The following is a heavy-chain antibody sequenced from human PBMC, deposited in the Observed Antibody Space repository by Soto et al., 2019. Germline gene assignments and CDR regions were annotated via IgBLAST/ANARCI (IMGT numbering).Heavy chain of an antibody. CDR3: AKGQGNWNDGDGFDI. CDR1: GFTFDDYG. D-gene: IGHD1-1*01. V-gene: IGHV3-9*01. CDR2: ISWNSGSI. Sequence: EVQLVESGGGLVQPGRSLRLSCAASGFTFDDYGMHWFRQAPGKGLEWVSGISWNSGSIGYADSVKGRCTIARDNARNSLYLQMNSLRADDTALYYCAKGQGNWNDGDGFDIWGQGTTVTVSS. J-gene: IGHJ3*02.